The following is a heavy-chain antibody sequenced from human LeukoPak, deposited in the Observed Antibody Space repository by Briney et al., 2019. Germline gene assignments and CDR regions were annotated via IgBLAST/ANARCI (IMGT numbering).Heavy chain of an antibody. D-gene: IGHD6-13*01. J-gene: IGHJ4*02. V-gene: IGHV1-46*01. CDR3: ARESGSGSSRRDFDY. CDR2: INPSGGST. CDR1: GYTFTSYY. Sequence: ALVKVSCKASGYTFTSYYMHWVRQAPGQGLEWMGIINPSGGSTSYAQKFQGRVTMTRDTSTSTVYMELSSLRSEDTAVYYCARESGSGSSRRDFDYWGQGTLVTVSS.